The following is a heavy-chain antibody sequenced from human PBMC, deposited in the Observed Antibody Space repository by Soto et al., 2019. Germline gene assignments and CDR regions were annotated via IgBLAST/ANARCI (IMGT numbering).Heavy chain of an antibody. Sequence: ASVKVSCKASGYSFTGHYLHWVRQAPGQGLEWMGWINPDSGGRRYAEKFHGRVTMARDTSINTAFMELSGLTPDDTAVYYCARDLGGDRFLEWLWGGMDVWGQGTTVTVSS. D-gene: IGHD3-3*01. CDR2: INPDSGGR. V-gene: IGHV1-2*02. CDR1: GYSFTGHY. J-gene: IGHJ6*02. CDR3: ARDLGGDRFLEWLWGGMDV.